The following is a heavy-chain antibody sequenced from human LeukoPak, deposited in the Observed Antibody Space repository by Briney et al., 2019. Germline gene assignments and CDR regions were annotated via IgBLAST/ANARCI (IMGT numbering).Heavy chain of an antibody. D-gene: IGHD1-26*01. CDR3: ARNFATHSGSYYPV. CDR1: GGSISSYY. J-gene: IGHJ4*02. CDR2: IYYSGST. V-gene: IGHV4-59*01. Sequence: SETLSLTCTVSGGSISSYYWSWIRQPPGKGLEWIGYIYYSGSTNYNPSLKSRVTISVDTSKNQFSLKLSSVTAADTAVYYCARNFATHSGSYYPVWGQGTLVTVSS.